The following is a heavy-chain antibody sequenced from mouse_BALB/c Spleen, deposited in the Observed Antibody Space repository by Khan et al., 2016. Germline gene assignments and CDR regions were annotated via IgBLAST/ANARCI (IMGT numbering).Heavy chain of an antibody. D-gene: IGHD1-2*01. V-gene: IGHV3-2*02. J-gene: IGHJ1*01. Sequence: EVKFLESGPGLVKPSQSLSLTCTVTGYSITSDYAWNWIRQFPGNKLEWMGYISYSGSTSYNPSLKSRISITRDTSKNQFFLQLNSVTTEDTATYYCANYYGSWYFDVWGAGTTVTVSS. CDR1: GYSITSDYA. CDR2: ISYSGST. CDR3: ANYYGSWYFDV.